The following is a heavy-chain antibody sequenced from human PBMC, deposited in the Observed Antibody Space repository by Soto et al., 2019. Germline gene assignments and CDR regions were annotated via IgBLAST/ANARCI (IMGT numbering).Heavy chain of an antibody. CDR2: ISYDGSNK. J-gene: IGHJ4*02. D-gene: IGHD3-3*01. V-gene: IGHV3-30*18. CDR1: GFTFSSYG. CDR3: AKGSLRFLEWLRSFDY. Sequence: QVQLVESGGGVVQPGRSLRLSCAASGFTFSSYGMHWVRQAPGKGLEWVAVISYDGSNKYYADSVKGRFTISRDNSKNTLYLQMNSLRAEDTAVYYCAKGSLRFLEWLRSFDYWGQGTLVTVSS.